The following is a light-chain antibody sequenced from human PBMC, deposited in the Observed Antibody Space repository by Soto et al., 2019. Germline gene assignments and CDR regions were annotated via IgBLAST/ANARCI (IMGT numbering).Light chain of an antibody. J-gene: IGKJ4*01. Sequence: AIRMTQSPSSLSASTGDRVTITCRASQGISSYLAWYQQKPGKAPKLLIYAASTLQSGVQSRFSGSGSGTDFTLTISSLQPEDSATYYCKQSNSFPLTFGGGTKVDIK. V-gene: IGKV1-8*01. CDR1: QGISSY. CDR3: KQSNSFPLT. CDR2: AAS.